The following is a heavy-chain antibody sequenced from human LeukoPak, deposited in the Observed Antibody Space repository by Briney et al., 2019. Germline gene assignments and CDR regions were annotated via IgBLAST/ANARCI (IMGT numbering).Heavy chain of an antibody. D-gene: IGHD6-19*01. CDR1: GFTFSSYE. Sequence: PGGSLRLSCAASGFTFSSYEMNWVRQAPGKGLEWVSYISSSGSTIYYADSVKGRFTISRDNAKNSLYLQMNSLRAEDTALYYCAKDNGSGWFDYWGQGTLVTVSS. CDR3: AKDNGSGWFDY. J-gene: IGHJ4*02. CDR2: ISSSGSTI. V-gene: IGHV3-48*03.